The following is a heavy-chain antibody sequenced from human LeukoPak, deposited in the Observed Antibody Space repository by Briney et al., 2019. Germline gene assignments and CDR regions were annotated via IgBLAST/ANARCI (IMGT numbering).Heavy chain of an antibody. CDR2: INPNSGGT. CDR1: GYTFTGYY. V-gene: IGHV1-2*04. J-gene: IGHJ4*02. Sequence: ASVKVSCKASGYTFTGYYMHWVRQAPGQGLEWMGRINPNSGGTNYAQKFQGWVTMTRDTSISTAYMELSRLRSDDTAVYYCAAGITGTTSAFDYWGQGTLVTVSS. D-gene: IGHD1-20*01. CDR3: AAGITGTTSAFDY.